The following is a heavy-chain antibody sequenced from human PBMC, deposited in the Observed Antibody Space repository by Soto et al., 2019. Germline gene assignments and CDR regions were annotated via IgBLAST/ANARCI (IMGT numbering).Heavy chain of an antibody. V-gene: IGHV3-48*01. CDR2: ISSSSSTI. J-gene: IGHJ4*02. CDR3: ARIGRLRWGDY. Sequence: EVQLVESGGGLVQPGGSLGLYCAASGFTFSSYSMNWVRQAPGKGLEWVSYISSSSSTIYYADSVKGRFTISRDNAKNSLYLQMNSLRAVDTAVYYCARIGRLRWGDYWGQGTLVTVSS. D-gene: IGHD4-17*01. CDR1: GFTFSSYS.